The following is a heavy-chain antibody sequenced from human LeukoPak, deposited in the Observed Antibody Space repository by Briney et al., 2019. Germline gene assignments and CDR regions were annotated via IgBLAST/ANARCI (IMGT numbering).Heavy chain of an antibody. J-gene: IGHJ4*02. Sequence: PSETLSLTCTVSGGSISTSSYYWGWIRQPPGKGLEWIGSIYCSGSTYYNPSLKSRVTISVDTSKDQFSLKLSSVTAADTAIYYCARRGNYNPGYFDYWGQGTLVTVSS. CDR1: GGSISTSSYY. CDR2: IYCSGST. CDR3: ARRGNYNPGYFDY. D-gene: IGHD1-14*01. V-gene: IGHV4-39*01.